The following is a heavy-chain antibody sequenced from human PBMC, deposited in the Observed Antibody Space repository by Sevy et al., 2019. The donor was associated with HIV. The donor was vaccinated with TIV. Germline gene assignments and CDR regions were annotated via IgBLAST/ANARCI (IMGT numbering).Heavy chain of an antibody. CDR2: IRQDGNEI. Sequence: GGSLRLSCAASGFTFDTHWMQWVRQAPGQGLEWVANIRQDGNEIYYADSVKGRLTILRDNAKESLYLQMSNLRVEDTGIYYCARRYFDLWGQGTLVTVSS. V-gene: IGHV3-7*01. J-gene: IGHJ4*02. CDR1: GFTFDTHW. CDR3: ARRYFDL.